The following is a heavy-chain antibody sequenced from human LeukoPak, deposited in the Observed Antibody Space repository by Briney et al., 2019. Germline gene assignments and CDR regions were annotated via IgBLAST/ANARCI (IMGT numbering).Heavy chain of an antibody. V-gene: IGHV4-59*01. D-gene: IGHD6-19*01. CDR3: ARDLGIAVAGHYGMDV. Sequence: PSETLSLTCTVSGGSISSYYWSWIRQPPGKGLEWIGYIYYSGSTNYNPSLKSRVTISVDTSKNQFSLKLSSVTAADTAVYYCARDLGIAVAGHYGMDVWGQGTTVTVSS. J-gene: IGHJ6*02. CDR1: GGSISSYY. CDR2: IYYSGST.